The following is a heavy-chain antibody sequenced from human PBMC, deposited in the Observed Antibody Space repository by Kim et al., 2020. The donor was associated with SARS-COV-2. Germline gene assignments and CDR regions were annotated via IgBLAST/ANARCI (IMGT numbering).Heavy chain of an antibody. V-gene: IGHV3-66*01. CDR3: ARAIRFGAWFGVAYYFDY. D-gene: IGHD3-10*01. J-gene: IGHJ4*02. Sequence: GGSLRLSCAASGFTVSSNYMSWVRQAPGKGLEWVSVIYSGGSTYYADSVKGRFTISRDNSKNTLYLQMNSLRAEDTAVYYCARAIRFGAWFGVAYYFDYWGQGTLVTVSS. CDR1: GFTVSSNY. CDR2: IYSGGST.